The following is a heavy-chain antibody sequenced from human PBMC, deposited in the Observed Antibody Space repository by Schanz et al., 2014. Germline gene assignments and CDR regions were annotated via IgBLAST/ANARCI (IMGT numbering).Heavy chain of an antibody. Sequence: QVQLVQSGGEVKTPGASVKVSCKASGYTFTRSGISWVRQAPGQGLEWMGWIGGSGGNTKFAQEVQGRVNMTTDTTTSXVYMELRSLTSDDSAVYYCARDRDQWDGNYLDYWGQGTLVTVSS. V-gene: IGHV1-18*01. CDR2: IGGSGGNT. CDR3: ARDRDQWDGNYLDY. CDR1: GYTFTRSG. D-gene: IGHD1-26*01. J-gene: IGHJ4*02.